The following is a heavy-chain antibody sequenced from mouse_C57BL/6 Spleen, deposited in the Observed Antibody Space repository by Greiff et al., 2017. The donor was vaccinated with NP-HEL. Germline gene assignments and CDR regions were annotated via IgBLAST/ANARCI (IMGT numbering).Heavy chain of an antibody. V-gene: IGHV3-6*01. CDR1: GYSITSGYY. CDR3: ARDDGYSCFAY. D-gene: IGHD2-3*01. J-gene: IGHJ3*01. Sequence: EVKVEESGPGLVKPSQSLSLTCSVTGYSITSGYYWNWIRQFPGNKLEWMGYISYDGSNNYNPSLKNRIPITRDTSKNQFFLKLNSVTTEDTATYYCARDDGYSCFAYWGQGTLVTVSA. CDR2: ISYDGSN.